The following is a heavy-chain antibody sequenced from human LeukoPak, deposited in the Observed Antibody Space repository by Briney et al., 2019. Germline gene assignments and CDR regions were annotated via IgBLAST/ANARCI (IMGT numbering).Heavy chain of an antibody. CDR1: GFTFDGYA. D-gene: IGHD3-22*01. J-gene: IGHJ4*02. Sequence: GGSLRLSCAASGFTFDGYAMHWVRQAPGKGLEWVSGISWNSGSIGYADSVKGRFTISRDNAKNSLYLQMNSLRAEDMALYYCAKGDSSGYYYYFDYWGQGTLVTVSS. CDR2: ISWNSGSI. CDR3: AKGDSSGYYYYFDY. V-gene: IGHV3-9*03.